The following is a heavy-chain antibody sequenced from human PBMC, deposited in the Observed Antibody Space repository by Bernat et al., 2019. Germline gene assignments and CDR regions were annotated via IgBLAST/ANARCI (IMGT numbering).Heavy chain of an antibody. Sequence: QVQLVESGGGVVQPGRSLRLSCAVSGFTFSSYAMHWVRQAPGKGLEWVAVIWYDGSNKYYADSVKGRFTISRDNSKNTLYLQMNSLRAEDTAVYYYAGDKDYGEGHDYGMDVWGQGTTVTVSS. CDR2: IWYDGSNK. CDR3: AGDKDYGEGHDYGMDV. D-gene: IGHD4-17*01. CDR1: GFTFSSYA. J-gene: IGHJ6*02. V-gene: IGHV3-33*01.